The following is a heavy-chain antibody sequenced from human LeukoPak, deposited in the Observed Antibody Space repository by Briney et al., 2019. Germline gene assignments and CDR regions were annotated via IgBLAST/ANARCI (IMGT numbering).Heavy chain of an antibody. J-gene: IGHJ4*02. V-gene: IGHV3-21*01. CDR2: ISSSSSYI. Sequence: GSLRLSCAASGFTFSSYSMNWVRQAPGKGLEWVSSISSSSSYIYYADSVKGRFTISRDNAKNSLYLQMNSLRAEDTAVYYCPRPRATPVPLATYFDSGAQGPLATAPS. CDR1: GFTFSSYS. CDR3: PRPRATPVPLATYFDS. D-gene: IGHD4-17*01.